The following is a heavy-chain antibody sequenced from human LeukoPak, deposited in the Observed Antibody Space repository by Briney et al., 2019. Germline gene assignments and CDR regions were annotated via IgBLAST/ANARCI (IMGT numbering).Heavy chain of an antibody. J-gene: IGHJ4*02. Sequence: GGSLRLSCAASGVIFSNYWMHWVRQAPGKGLVWVSRINRDGSSTSYADSVKGRFTISRDNAKNMLYLQMNSLRAEDTAVYYCARGGGYSYGSFDYWGQGTLVTVSS. V-gene: IGHV3-74*01. CDR1: GVIFSNYW. D-gene: IGHD5-18*01. CDR2: INRDGSST. CDR3: ARGGGYSYGSFDY.